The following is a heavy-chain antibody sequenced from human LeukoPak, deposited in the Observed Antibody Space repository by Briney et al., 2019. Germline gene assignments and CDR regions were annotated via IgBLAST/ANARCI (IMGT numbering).Heavy chain of an antibody. CDR2: IWYDGSNK. Sequence: GGSLRLSCAASGFTFSSYGMHWVRQAPGKGLEWVAVIWYDGSNKYYADSVKGRFTISRDNSKNTLYLQMNSLRAEDTAVYYCARDSGAAAGTYDLWGQGTLVTVSS. D-gene: IGHD6-13*01. CDR3: ARDSGAAAGTYDL. V-gene: IGHV3-33*01. CDR1: GFTFSSYG. J-gene: IGHJ5*02.